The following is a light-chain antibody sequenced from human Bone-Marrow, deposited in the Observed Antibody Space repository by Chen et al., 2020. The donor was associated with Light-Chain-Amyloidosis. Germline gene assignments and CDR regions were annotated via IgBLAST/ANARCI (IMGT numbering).Light chain of an antibody. CDR1: QTISSNY. V-gene: IGKV3-20*01. Sequence: EIVLTQSPGTLSLFPGEGTNLSCRASQTISSNYLTWYQQKFGQAPRLRIYGSSSRATCIPDRFTGSRSGTDFTLTINRLEPEDFAMYYFQQYGTSPLTFGGGTKGEIK. CDR2: GSS. J-gene: IGKJ4*01. CDR3: QQYGTSPLT.